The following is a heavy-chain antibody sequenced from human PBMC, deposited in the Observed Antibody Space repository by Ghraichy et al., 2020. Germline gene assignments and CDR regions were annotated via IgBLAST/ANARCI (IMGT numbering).Heavy chain of an antibody. CDR1: GGSVSSGSYY. CDR2: IYYSGST. Sequence: ESLNISCTVSGGSVSSGSYYWSWIRQPPGKGLEWIGYIYYSGSTNYNPSLKSRVTISVDTSKNQFSLKLSSVTAADTAVYYCARVDTAMVVFDYWGQGTLVTVSS. J-gene: IGHJ4*02. V-gene: IGHV4-61*01. CDR3: ARVDTAMVVFDY. D-gene: IGHD5-18*01.